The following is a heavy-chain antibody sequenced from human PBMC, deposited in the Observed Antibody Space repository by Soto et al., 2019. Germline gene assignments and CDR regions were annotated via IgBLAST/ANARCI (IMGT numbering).Heavy chain of an antibody. D-gene: IGHD3-10*01. V-gene: IGHV4-61*08. CDR1: GGSISSGGYY. Sequence: SETLSLTCTVSGGSISSGGYYWSWIRQHPGKGLEWIGYIYLGGSINYNPSLKSRVTISVDTSKNQFSLKLSSVTAADTAVYYCARLLWSHSNWFEPWGQGTLVTVSS. CDR3: ARLLWSHSNWFEP. CDR2: IYLGGSI. J-gene: IGHJ5*02.